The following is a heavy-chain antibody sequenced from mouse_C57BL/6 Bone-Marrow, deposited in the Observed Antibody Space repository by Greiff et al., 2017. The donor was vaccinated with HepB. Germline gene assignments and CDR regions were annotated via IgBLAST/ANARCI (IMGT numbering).Heavy chain of an antibody. CDR2: IYPGSGST. D-gene: IGHD1-3*01. J-gene: IGHJ1*03. CDR1: GYTFSSYW. Sequence: QVQLQQPGAELVKPGASVTMSCTASGYTFSSYWITWVKQRPGQGLEWIGDIYPGSGSTNYNEKFKSKATLTVDTSSSTAYMQLSSLTSEDSAVYDCARCHSGYYWYFDVWGKGTTVTVSS. CDR3: ARCHSGYYWYFDV. V-gene: IGHV1-55*01.